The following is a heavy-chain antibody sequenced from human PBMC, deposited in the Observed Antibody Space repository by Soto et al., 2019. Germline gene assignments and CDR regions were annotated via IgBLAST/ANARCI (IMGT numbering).Heavy chain of an antibody. Sequence: QLQLQESGPGLVKPSETLSLICAVSGSSISSSLYHWVWIRQPPGEGLEWIGSIYYSGSTYYNSSLKSRVTRSVDTSKNQFALQVNSLTAADTAMYYCASGEYSGYDLGYWGQGTLVTVSS. CDR2: IYYSGST. CDR3: ASGEYSGYDLGY. V-gene: IGHV4-39*01. CDR1: GSSISSSLYH. J-gene: IGHJ4*02. D-gene: IGHD5-12*01.